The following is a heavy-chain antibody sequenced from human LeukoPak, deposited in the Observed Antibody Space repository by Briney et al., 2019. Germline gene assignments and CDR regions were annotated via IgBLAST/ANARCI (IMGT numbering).Heavy chain of an antibody. D-gene: IGHD3-22*01. CDR3: AKDTYFRDTSGYYVFDY. CDR1: GFTFSSYG. V-gene: IGHV3-30*18. Sequence: GGSLRLSCAASGFTFSSYGMHWVRQAPGKGLEWVAVISYDGSNKYYADSVKGRFTISRDNSKNTVYLEMNSLRVEDTAVYYCAKDTYFRDTSGYYVFDYWGQGTLVTVSS. CDR2: ISYDGSNK. J-gene: IGHJ4*02.